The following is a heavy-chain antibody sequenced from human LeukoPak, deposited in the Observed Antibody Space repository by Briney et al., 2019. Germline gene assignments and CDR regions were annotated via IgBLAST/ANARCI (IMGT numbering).Heavy chain of an antibody. V-gene: IGHV3-21*01. CDR2: ISSSSSYI. J-gene: IGHJ4*02. D-gene: IGHD6-19*01. CDR1: GFTFSSYS. CDR3: ARDFSQIAVAGDFDY. Sequence: PGGYLRLYCAASGFTFSSYSMNWVRQAPGKGLEWVSSISSSSSYIYYADSVKGRFTISRDNAKNSLYMQMNSLRAEDTAVYYCARDFSQIAVAGDFDYWGQGTLVTVSS.